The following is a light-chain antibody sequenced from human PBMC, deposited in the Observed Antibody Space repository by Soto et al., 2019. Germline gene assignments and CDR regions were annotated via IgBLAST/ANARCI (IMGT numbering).Light chain of an antibody. Sequence: IGMKLSPATLSVTTGERATLSCRASQSVSSNLAWYQQKPGQAPRLLIYGASTRATGIPARFSGSGSGTEFTLTISSLQSEDFAVYYCQQYNNWPIPFGQGTRPAIK. CDR1: QSVSSN. V-gene: IGKV3-15*01. CDR3: QQYNNWPIP. J-gene: IGKJ5*01. CDR2: GAS.